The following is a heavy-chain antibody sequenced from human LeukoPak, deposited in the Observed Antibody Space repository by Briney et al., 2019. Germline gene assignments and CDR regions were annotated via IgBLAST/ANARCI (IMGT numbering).Heavy chain of an antibody. CDR2: IYYSRST. CDR3: ARDRPATENSYFDL. CDR1: GGSINSYY. Sequence: SETLSLTCTVSGGSINSYYWSWIRQPPGKGLEWIGYIYYSRSTNYNPSLKSRVTISVDTSKNQFSLKLSSVTAADTAVYYCARDRPATENSYFDLWGRGTLVTVSS. D-gene: IGHD1-26*01. V-gene: IGHV4-59*01. J-gene: IGHJ2*01.